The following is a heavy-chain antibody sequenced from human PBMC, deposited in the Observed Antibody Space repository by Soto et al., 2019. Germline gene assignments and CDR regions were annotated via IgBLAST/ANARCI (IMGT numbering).Heavy chain of an antibody. CDR1: GFTFSSYA. J-gene: IGHJ4*02. CDR2: ISGSGGST. V-gene: IGHV3-23*01. D-gene: IGHD6-13*01. Sequence: GGSLRLSCAASGFTFSSYAMSWVRQAPGKGLEWVSAISGSGGSTYYADSVKGRFTISRDNSKNTLYLQMNSLRAEDTAVYYCAKDGVRIAAAGSPYFDYWGQGTLVTVSS. CDR3: AKDGVRIAAAGSPYFDY.